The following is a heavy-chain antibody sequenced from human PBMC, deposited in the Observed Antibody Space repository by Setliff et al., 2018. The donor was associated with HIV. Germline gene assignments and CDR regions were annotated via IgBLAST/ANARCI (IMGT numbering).Heavy chain of an antibody. CDR3: ARQRGGRVTIFGVSGGWFDP. D-gene: IGHD3-3*01. CDR2: IYYNGNT. J-gene: IGHJ5*02. CDR1: GGSISSYY. V-gene: IGHV4-59*01. Sequence: PSETLSLTCTVSGGSISSYYWSWIRQPPGKGLEWIGYIYYNGNTNYNPSLKSRVTISVDTSKNQLSLKLSSVTAADTAVYYCARQRGGRVTIFGVSGGWFDPWGQGTLVTVSS.